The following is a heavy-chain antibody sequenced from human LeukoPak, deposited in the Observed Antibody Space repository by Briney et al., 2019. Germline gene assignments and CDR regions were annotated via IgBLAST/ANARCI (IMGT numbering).Heavy chain of an antibody. CDR3: ARGIRWYDSSGYYGNYYFDY. CDR1: GGSISSHY. CDR2: IYYSGST. Sequence: SETLSLTCTVSGGSISSHYWSWIRQPPGKGLEWIGYIYYSGSTNYNPSLKSRVTISVDTSKNQFSLKLSSVTAADTAVYYCARGIRWYDSSGYYGNYYFDYRGRGTLVTVSS. V-gene: IGHV4-59*11. D-gene: IGHD3-22*01. J-gene: IGHJ4*02.